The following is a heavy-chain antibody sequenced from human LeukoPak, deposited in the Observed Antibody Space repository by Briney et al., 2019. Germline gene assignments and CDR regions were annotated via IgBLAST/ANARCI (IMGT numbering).Heavy chain of an antibody. V-gene: IGHV3-21*01. CDR3: ARVGCRGGSCSPRGDYYYGMDV. D-gene: IGHD2-15*01. Sequence: GGSLRLSCAASGLTFSSYSMNWVRQAPGKGLEWVSSVSSSGTYISYSDSVKGRFTISRDNAKNSLYLQMNSLRAEDTAVYYCARVGCRGGSCSPRGDYYYGMDVWGQGTTVTVSS. CDR2: VSSSGTYI. CDR1: GLTFSSYS. J-gene: IGHJ6*02.